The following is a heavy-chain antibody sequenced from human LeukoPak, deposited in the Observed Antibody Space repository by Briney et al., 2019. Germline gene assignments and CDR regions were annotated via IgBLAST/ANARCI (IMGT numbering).Heavy chain of an antibody. D-gene: IGHD6-19*01. Sequence: SVKVSCKASGGTFSSYAISWVRQAPGQGLEWMGGIIPIFGTANYAQKFQGRVTITADESTSTAYMELSSLRSEDTAVYYCASSYSSGWYSLRCNWFDPWGQGTLVTVSS. CDR1: GGTFSSYA. V-gene: IGHV1-69*13. J-gene: IGHJ5*02. CDR3: ASSYSSGWYSLRCNWFDP. CDR2: IIPIFGTA.